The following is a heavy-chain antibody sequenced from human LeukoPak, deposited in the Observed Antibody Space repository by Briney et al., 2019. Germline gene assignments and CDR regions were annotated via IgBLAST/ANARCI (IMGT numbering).Heavy chain of an antibody. CDR2: IKQDGSEK. Sequence: GGSLRLSCAASGFTFSSYWMSWVRQAPGKGLEWVANIKQDGSEKYYVDSVKGRFTISRDNAKNSLYLQMNSLRAEDTAVYYCAKGDNWNDGPFDYWGQGTLVTVSS. CDR3: AKGDNWNDGPFDY. V-gene: IGHV3-7*03. D-gene: IGHD1-1*01. CDR1: GFTFSSYW. J-gene: IGHJ4*02.